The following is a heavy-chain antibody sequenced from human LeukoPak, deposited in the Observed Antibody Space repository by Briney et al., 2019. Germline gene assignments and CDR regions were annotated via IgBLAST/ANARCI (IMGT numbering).Heavy chain of an antibody. CDR1: GGSISSYY. V-gene: IGHV4-59*01. Sequence: SETLSLTCTVSGGSISSYYWSWIRQPPGKGLEWIGYIYYSGSTNYNPSLKSRVTISVDTSKNQFSLKLSSVTAAGTAVYYCARGDYYDSSGYYYSLSSWCYYGMDVWGQGTTVTVSS. CDR3: ARGDYYDSSGYYYSLSSWCYYGMDV. CDR2: IYYSGST. D-gene: IGHD3-22*01. J-gene: IGHJ6*02.